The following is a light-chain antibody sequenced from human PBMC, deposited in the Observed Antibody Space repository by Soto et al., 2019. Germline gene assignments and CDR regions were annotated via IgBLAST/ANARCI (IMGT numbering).Light chain of an antibody. CDR3: CSYAGTTTFVV. CDR2: GGT. J-gene: IGLJ3*02. V-gene: IGLV2-23*03. Sequence: QSVLTQPASVTGSPGQSITISCTGTSSDVGSYNLVSWYQQRPGKAPKLIIYGGTQRPSGVSNRFSGSKSGNTASLIISGLQAEDEADYYCCSYAGTTTFVVFGGGTKLTVL. CDR1: SSDVGSYNL.